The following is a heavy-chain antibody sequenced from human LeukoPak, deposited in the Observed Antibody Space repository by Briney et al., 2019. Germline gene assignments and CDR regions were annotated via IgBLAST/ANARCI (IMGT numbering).Heavy chain of an antibody. J-gene: IGHJ6*02. D-gene: IGHD6-13*01. CDR3: AKYFAAAGTFYYYGMDV. V-gene: IGHV3-23*01. CDR1: GFTFSSYA. CDR2: ISGSGGST. Sequence: GGSLRLSCGASGFTFSSYAMSWVRQAPGKGLEWVSAISGSGGSTYYADSVKGRFTISRDNSKNTLYLQMNSLRAEDTAVYYCAKYFAAAGTFYYYGMDVWGQGTTVTVSS.